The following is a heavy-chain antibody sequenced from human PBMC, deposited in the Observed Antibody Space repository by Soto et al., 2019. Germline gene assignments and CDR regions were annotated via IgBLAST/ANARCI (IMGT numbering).Heavy chain of an antibody. CDR3: VRDDFGVGMDY. V-gene: IGHV4-34*01. CDR1: GGSFSGYY. J-gene: IGHJ4*02. D-gene: IGHD3-3*01. CDR2: INHSGST. Sequence: SETLSLTCAVYGGSFSGYYWSWIRQPPGKGLEWIGEINHSGSTNYNPSLKSRFTISRDNAKNTLYLQMNSVRAEDMAVYYCVRDDFGVGMDYWGLGTLVTAPQ.